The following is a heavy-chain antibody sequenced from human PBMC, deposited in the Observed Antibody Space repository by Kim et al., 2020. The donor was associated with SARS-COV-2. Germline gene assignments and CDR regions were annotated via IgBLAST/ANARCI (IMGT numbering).Heavy chain of an antibody. D-gene: IGHD3-22*01. J-gene: IGHJ4*02. Sequence: GGSLRLSCTASGFTFGDYAMSWVRQAPGKGLEWVGFIRSKAYGGTTEYAASVKGRFTISRDDSKSIAYLQMNSLKTEDTAVYYCTRAAPNSSGYYYLLDYFDYWGQGTLVTASS. CDR2: IRSKAYGGTT. CDR3: TRAAPNSSGYYYLLDYFDY. V-gene: IGHV3-49*04. CDR1: GFTFGDYA.